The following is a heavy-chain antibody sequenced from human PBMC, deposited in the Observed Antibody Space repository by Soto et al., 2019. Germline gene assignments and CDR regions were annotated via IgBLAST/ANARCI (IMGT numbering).Heavy chain of an antibody. V-gene: IGHV1-18*01. D-gene: IGHD1-26*01. CDR2: ISAYNGNR. Sequence: QVPLVQSGAEVKKPGASVTVSCKTSGYTPTNYDIGWVRQAPGQGLEWMGWISAYNGNRNSAQKLQGRLTMTTDTSTKTAYMELRSLRSDGTAVYYCARALYRSGTYYAFAKWGQGTLVTVSS. CDR3: ARALYRSGTYYAFAK. J-gene: IGHJ4*02. CDR1: GYTPTNYD.